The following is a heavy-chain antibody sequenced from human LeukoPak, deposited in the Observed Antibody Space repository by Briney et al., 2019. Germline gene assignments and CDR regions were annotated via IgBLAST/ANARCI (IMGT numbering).Heavy chain of an antibody. V-gene: IGHV4-39*07. CDR2: IYYSGST. J-gene: IGHJ6*03. CDR3: ARDPRSYPYYYYYYMDV. CDR1: GGSISSSSYY. D-gene: IGHD1-26*01. Sequence: SETLSLTCTVSGGSISSSSYYWGWIRQPPGKGLEWIGSIYYSGSTYYNPSLKSRVTISVDTSKNQFSLKLSSVTAADTAVYYCARDPRSYPYYYYYYMDVWGKGTTVTVSS.